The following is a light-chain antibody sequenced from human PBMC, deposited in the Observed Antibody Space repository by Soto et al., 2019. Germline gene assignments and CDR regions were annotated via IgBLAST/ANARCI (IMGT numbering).Light chain of an antibody. Sequence: EIVLTQSPATLSLSPGERATLSCRASQNVRSYLAWYQQKPGQAPRLLIHDAISRATGIPARFSGSGSGTDFTLTNSSLEPEEFAVYYCQQRTNWPTSTFGQGTRLEIK. CDR1: QNVRSY. V-gene: IGKV3-11*01. CDR2: DAI. J-gene: IGKJ5*01. CDR3: QQRTNWPTST.